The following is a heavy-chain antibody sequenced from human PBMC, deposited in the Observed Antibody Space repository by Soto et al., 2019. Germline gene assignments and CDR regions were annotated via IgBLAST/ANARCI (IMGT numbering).Heavy chain of an antibody. CDR1: GGSFSGYY. CDR3: ARGRSSGWYVGWFDH. V-gene: IGHV4-34*01. Sequence: QVQLQQWGAGLLKPSETLSLTCAVYGGSFSGYYWSWIRQPPGKGLEWIGEINHSGSTYYNPSLKSRVTISVDTSKDQFSLKLSSVTAADTDVYYGARGRSSGWYVGWFDHWGQGTLVTVSS. J-gene: IGHJ5*02. D-gene: IGHD6-19*01. CDR2: INHSGST.